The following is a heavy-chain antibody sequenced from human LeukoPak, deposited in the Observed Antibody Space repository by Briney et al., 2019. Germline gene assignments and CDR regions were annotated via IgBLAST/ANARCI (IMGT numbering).Heavy chain of an antibody. CDR1: GFTFDNYN. J-gene: IGHJ5*02. D-gene: IGHD3-22*01. Sequence: GGSLRLSCEVSGFTFDNYNMYWVRQAPGKSLEWLSFITWDGETTYYADSVKGRFTISRDNAKNSLYLQMNSLRAEDTAVYYCARVPNYYDSSGPLPWGQGTLVTVSS. V-gene: IGHV3-43*01. CDR2: ITWDGETT. CDR3: ARVPNYYDSSGPLP.